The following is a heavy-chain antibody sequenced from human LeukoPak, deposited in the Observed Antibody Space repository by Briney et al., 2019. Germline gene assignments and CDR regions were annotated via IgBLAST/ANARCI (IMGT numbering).Heavy chain of an antibody. D-gene: IGHD4-17*01. CDR3: ARNKGNVYGDDPYFEF. V-gene: IGHV1-69*06. J-gene: IGHJ4*02. Sequence: ASVKVSCKASGGSFSTYAINWLRQAPGQGLEWMGGIIPIFGRANYPQKFDGRVTNTADKSTSTPYMDLSSLRSEDRAVYYCARNKGNVYGDDPYFEFWGQGTLVTVSS. CDR2: IIPIFGRA. CDR1: GGSFSTYA.